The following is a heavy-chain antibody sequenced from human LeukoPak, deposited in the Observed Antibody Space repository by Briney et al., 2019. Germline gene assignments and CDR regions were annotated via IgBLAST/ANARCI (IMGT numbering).Heavy chain of an antibody. J-gene: IGHJ4*02. CDR3: ARVRGFMTTVTTPEGYYFDY. CDR1: GFTFSSYW. Sequence: GGSLRLSCAAYGFTFSSYWMSWVRQAPGQGLEWVANIKQDGSEKYYVDSVRGRFTISRDNARNSLYLQMNSLRAEDTAVYYCARVRGFMTTVTTPEGYYFDYWGQGTLVTVSS. V-gene: IGHV3-7*01. CDR2: IKQDGSEK. D-gene: IGHD4-17*01.